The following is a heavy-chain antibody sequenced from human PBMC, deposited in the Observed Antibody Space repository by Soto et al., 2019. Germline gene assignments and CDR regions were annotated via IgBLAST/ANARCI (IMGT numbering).Heavy chain of an antibody. CDR2: IYHSGTT. D-gene: IGHD3-10*01. Sequence: PSETLSLTCDVSGYSISSGYQWGWIRQPPGKGLEWIGNIYHSGTTSYNPSLKSRVTVSVDTSKNQISLNLTSVTAADTAIYYCARDFFGNHYFDYWGQGILVTV. J-gene: IGHJ4*02. CDR1: GYSISSGYQ. V-gene: IGHV4-38-2*02. CDR3: ARDFFGNHYFDY.